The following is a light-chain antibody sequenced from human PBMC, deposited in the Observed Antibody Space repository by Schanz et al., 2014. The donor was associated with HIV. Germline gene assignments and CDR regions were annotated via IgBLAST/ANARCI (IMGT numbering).Light chain of an antibody. CDR2: RIS. V-gene: IGKV3-15*01. CDR1: QSVSTM. Sequence: EVVMTQSPATLSVPPGGTVTLSCRASQSVSTMLDWFQQKPGQAPRLLIYRISTRATGIPARFSGSGSGTEFTLTINSLQPDDVATYYCQNYNNYYYTFGQGTKLEI. J-gene: IGKJ2*01. CDR3: QNYNNYYYT.